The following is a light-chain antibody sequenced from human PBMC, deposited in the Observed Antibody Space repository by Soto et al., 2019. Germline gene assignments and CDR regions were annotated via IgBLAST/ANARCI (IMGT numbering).Light chain of an antibody. J-gene: IGKJ4*01. CDR3: QQSNIFPLT. Sequence: ASQDISTYLAWYQQKPGKAPRLLIFAASSLQSGVPFRFSGSGSGTDFTLTISSLQPEDFAIYYCQQSNIFPLTFGGGTKVDIK. CDR1: QDISTY. V-gene: IGKV1-12*01. CDR2: AAS.